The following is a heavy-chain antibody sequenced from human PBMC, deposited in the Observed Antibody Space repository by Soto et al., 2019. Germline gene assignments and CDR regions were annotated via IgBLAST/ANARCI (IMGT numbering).Heavy chain of an antibody. CDR2: FNHSGDT. CDR3: ARHHVRGRTIAGAAEF. V-gene: IGHV4-34*01. CDR1: GGSLSCYY. J-gene: IGHJ4*02. D-gene: IGHD1-26*01. Sequence: SATLSLTCAVYGGSLSCYYWSWIRQPPGKALEWIGEFNHSGDTNYNPSLKSRVSISADTSKNEVFLNLSSVTAADTAMYYCARHHVRGRTIAGAAEFWGQGTLVTVSS.